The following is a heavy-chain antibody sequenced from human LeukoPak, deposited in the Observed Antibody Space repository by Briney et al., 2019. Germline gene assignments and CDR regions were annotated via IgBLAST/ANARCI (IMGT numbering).Heavy chain of an antibody. Sequence: TSETLSLTCTVSGGSISSSRYYWGWIRQPPGKGLEWIRSIYYSGSTYYNPSLKSRVTISVDTSKNQFSLKLSSVTAADTAVYYCARRYGSEQDAFDIWGQGTMVTVSS. CDR3: ARRYGSEQDAFDI. J-gene: IGHJ3*02. V-gene: IGHV4-39*01. CDR2: IYYSGST. D-gene: IGHD3-10*01. CDR1: GGSISSSRYY.